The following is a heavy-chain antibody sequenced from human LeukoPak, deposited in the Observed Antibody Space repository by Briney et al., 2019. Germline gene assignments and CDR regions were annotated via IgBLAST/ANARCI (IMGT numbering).Heavy chain of an antibody. V-gene: IGHV3-30-3*01. D-gene: IGHD3-10*01. CDR2: ISYDGSNK. CDR3: ARDYGNYYGSGSYYIPD. CDR1: GFTFSSYA. Sequence: GGSLRLSCAASGFTFSSYAMHWVRQAPGKGLEWVAVISYDGSNKYYADSVKGRFTISRDNSKNTLYLQMNSLRAEDTAVYYCARDYGNYYGSGSYYIPDWGQGTLVTVSS. J-gene: IGHJ4*02.